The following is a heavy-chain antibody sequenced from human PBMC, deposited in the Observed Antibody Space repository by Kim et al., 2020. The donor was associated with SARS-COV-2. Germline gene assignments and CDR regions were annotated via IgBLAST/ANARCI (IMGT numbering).Heavy chain of an antibody. CDR2: IYYSGST. V-gene: IGHV4-39*01. CDR3: ARPVPTGYPLYGADNWFGP. J-gene: IGHJ5*02. D-gene: IGHD2-2*02. CDR1: GGSISSSSYY. Sequence: SETLSLTCTVSGGSISSSSYYWGWIRQPPGKGLEWIGRIYYSGSTYYNPSLKSRVTISVDTSKNQFSLKLSSVTAADTAVYYCARPVPTGYPLYGADNWFGPWGQGTLVTVSS.